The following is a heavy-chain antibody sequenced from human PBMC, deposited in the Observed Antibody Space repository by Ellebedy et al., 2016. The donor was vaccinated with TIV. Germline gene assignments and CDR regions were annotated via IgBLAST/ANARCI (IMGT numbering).Heavy chain of an antibody. Sequence: GSLRLXCAASGFTFSSYGMHWVRQAPGKGLEWIGEINHSGITDYNPSLRSRVIISVDTSKNQFSLHLSSVTAADAALYYCTRGPDYAKTGFWGQGTLVTVSS. CDR1: GFTFSSYG. J-gene: IGHJ4*02. CDR2: INHSGIT. D-gene: IGHD4-17*01. V-gene: IGHV4-34*01. CDR3: TRGPDYAKTGF.